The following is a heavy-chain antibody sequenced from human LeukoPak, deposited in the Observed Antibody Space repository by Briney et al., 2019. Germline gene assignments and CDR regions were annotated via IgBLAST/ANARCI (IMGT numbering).Heavy chain of an antibody. CDR3: ARVRVATIRNYMDV. Sequence: VASVKVSCKASGYTFTSYDINWVRQATGQGLEWMGWINSNSGDTHYAQKLQGRVTMTTDTSTSTAYMELRSLRSDDTAVYYCARVRVATIRNYMDVWGKGTTVTVSS. CDR1: GYTFTSYD. J-gene: IGHJ6*03. CDR2: INSNSGDT. D-gene: IGHD5-12*01. V-gene: IGHV1-18*01.